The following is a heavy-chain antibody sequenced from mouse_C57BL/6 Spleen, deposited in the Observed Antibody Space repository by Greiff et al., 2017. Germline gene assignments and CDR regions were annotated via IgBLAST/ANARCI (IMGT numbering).Heavy chain of an antibody. CDR1: GYTFTSYW. V-gene: IGHV1-53*01. CDR3: ARWDGPHYYARDY. CDR2: INPSNGGT. D-gene: IGHD2-3*01. Sequence: VQLQQPGTELVKPGASVKLSCKASGYTFTSYWMHWVKQRPGQGLEWIGNINPSNGGTNYNEKFKSKATLTVDKSSSTAYMQLSSLTSEDSAVYYCARWDGPHYYARDYWGQGTSVTVSS. J-gene: IGHJ4*01.